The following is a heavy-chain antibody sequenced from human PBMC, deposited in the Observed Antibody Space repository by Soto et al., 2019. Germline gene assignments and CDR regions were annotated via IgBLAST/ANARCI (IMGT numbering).Heavy chain of an antibody. V-gene: IGHV3-23*01. J-gene: IGHJ6*02. CDR2: ISSTAGRTS. D-gene: IGHD3-10*01. CDR1: GFTFNTYP. Sequence: PGGSLRLSCATSGFTFNTYPMTWVRQAPGKGLEWVSSISSTAGRTSSYADSVKGRFAISRDFSDNTVYLQMNNLGVDDTAVYFCAKGVLSFHYGMEVWGQGTTVTVS. CDR3: AKGVLSFHYGMEV.